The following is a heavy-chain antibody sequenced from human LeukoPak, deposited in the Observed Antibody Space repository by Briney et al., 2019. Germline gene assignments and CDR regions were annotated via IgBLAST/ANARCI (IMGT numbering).Heavy chain of an antibody. CDR3: ASAGSVAGVRYFDY. D-gene: IGHD6-19*01. V-gene: IGHV3-48*03. Sequence: PGGSLRLSCAASGLTFSSYEMNWVRQAPGKGLEWVSDISSSGSTKYYADSVKGRFTISRDNAKNSLYLQMNSLRAEDTAVYYCASAGSVAGVRYFDYWGQGTLVTVSS. CDR2: ISSSGSTK. J-gene: IGHJ4*02. CDR1: GLTFSSYE.